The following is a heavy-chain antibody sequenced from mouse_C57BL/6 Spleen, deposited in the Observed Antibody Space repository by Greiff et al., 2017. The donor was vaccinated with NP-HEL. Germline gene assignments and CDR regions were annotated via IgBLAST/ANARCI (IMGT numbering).Heavy chain of an antibody. CDR3: AREGLYDYGFAY. CDR1: GYTFTSYW. CDR2: IDPSDSET. D-gene: IGHD2-4*01. J-gene: IGHJ3*01. V-gene: IGHV1-52*01. Sequence: QVQLQQPGAELVRPGSSVKLSCKASGYTFTSYWMHWVKQRPIQGLEWIGNIDPSDSETHYNQKFKDKATLTVDKSSSTASMQLSSLTSEDSAVYYCAREGLYDYGFAYWGQGTLVTVSA.